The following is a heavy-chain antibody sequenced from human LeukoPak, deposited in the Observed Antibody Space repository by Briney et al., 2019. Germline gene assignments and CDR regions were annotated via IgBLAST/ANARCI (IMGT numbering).Heavy chain of an antibody. J-gene: IGHJ4*02. CDR1: GGSISSYY. Sequence: SETLSLTCTVSGGSISSYYWSWIRQPPGKGLEWIGYIYYSGSTNYNPSLKSRVTISVDTSKNQFSLKLSSVTAADTAVYYCARRRITMVRGVFPFDYWGQGTLVTVSS. CDR2: IYYSGST. V-gene: IGHV4-59*12. D-gene: IGHD3-10*01. CDR3: ARRRITMVRGVFPFDY.